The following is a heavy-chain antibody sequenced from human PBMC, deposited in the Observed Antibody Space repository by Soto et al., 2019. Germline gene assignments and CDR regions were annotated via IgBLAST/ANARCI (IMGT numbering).Heavy chain of an antibody. D-gene: IGHD3-22*01. CDR1: GFTFSSYA. Sequence: EVQLLESGGGLVQPGGSLRLSCAASGFTFSSYAMSWVRQAPGKGLEWVSAISGSGGSTYYADSVKGRFTISRDNSKNTLYLQMNSLRAEDTAVYYCAKGLRITMIVVMETDYWGQGTLVTVSS. J-gene: IGHJ4*02. CDR3: AKGLRITMIVVMETDY. V-gene: IGHV3-23*01. CDR2: ISGSGGST.